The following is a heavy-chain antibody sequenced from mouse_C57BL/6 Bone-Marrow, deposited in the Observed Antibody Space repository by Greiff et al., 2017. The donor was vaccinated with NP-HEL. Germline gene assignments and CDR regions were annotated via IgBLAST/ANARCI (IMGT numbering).Heavy chain of an antibody. CDR1: GFNIKDDY. D-gene: IGHD2-2*01. V-gene: IGHV14-4*01. J-gene: IGHJ2*01. Sequence: EVQLQQSGAELVRPGASVKLSCTASGFNIKDDYMHWVKQRPEQGLEWIGWIDPENGDTEYASKFQGKATITADTSSNTAYLQLSSLTCEDTAVYYCTAYGYDNYWGQGTTLTVSS. CDR2: IDPENGDT. CDR3: TAYGYDNY.